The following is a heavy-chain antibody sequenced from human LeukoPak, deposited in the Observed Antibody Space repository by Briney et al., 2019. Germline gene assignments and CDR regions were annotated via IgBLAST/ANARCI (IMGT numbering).Heavy chain of an antibody. D-gene: IGHD3-10*01. CDR2: ISSSSSYI. Sequence: PGGSLRLSCAASGFTFSSYSMNWVRQAPGKGLEWVSSISSSSSYIYYADSVKGRFTISRDNAKNSLYLQMNSLRAEDTAVYYCARDDITMVRGVIMPLYAFDIWGQGTMVTVSS. J-gene: IGHJ3*02. CDR1: GFTFSSYS. V-gene: IGHV3-21*01. CDR3: ARDDITMVRGVIMPLYAFDI.